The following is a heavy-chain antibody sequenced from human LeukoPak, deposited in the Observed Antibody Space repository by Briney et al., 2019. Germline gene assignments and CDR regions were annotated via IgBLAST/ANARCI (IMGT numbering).Heavy chain of an antibody. Sequence: PGGSLRLSCAASGFTFSSYDMHWVRQATGKGLEWVPAIGTAGDPYYPGSVKGRFTISRENAKNSLYLQMNSLRAGDTAVYYCARGAGRYCSSTSCYPDAFDIWGQGTMVTVSS. CDR3: ARGAGRYCSSTSCYPDAFDI. J-gene: IGHJ3*02. V-gene: IGHV3-13*05. D-gene: IGHD2-2*01. CDR2: IGTAGDP. CDR1: GFTFSSYD.